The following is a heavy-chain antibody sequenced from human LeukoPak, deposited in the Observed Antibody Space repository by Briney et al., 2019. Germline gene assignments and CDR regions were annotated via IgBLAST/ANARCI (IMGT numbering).Heavy chain of an antibody. Sequence: ASVKVSCKASGYTFTSYGISWVRQAPGQGLEWMGWISAYNGNTNYAQKLQGRVTMTTDTSTSTAYMELRSLRSDDTAVYYCARVFARSGEISGSYYSYWGQGTLVTVSS. CDR2: ISAYNGNT. J-gene: IGHJ4*02. V-gene: IGHV1-18*01. D-gene: IGHD1-26*01. CDR3: ARVFARSGEISGSYYSY. CDR1: GYTFTSYG.